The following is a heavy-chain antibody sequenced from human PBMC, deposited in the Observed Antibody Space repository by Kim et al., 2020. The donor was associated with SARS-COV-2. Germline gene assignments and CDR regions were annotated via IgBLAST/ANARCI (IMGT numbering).Heavy chain of an antibody. CDR3: ARGQWLRSSFDY. D-gene: IGHD5-12*01. J-gene: IGHJ4*02. CDR2: INHSGST. CDR1: GGSFSGYY. Sequence: SETLSLTCAVYGGSFSGYYWSWIRQPPGKGLEWIGEINHSGSTYYIPSLKSRVTISVDTSKSQFFLKLSSVTAADTAVYFCARGQWLRSSFDYWGQGT. V-gene: IGHV4-34*01.